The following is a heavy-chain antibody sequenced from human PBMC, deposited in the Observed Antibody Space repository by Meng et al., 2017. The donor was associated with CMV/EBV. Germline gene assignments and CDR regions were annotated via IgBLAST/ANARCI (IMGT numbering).Heavy chain of an antibody. J-gene: IGHJ4*02. CDR2: INWNGGSA. CDR3: ARDYSTLWDGSDY. V-gene: IGHV3-20*04. D-gene: IGHD3-10*01. CDR1: GFTFDDYG. Sequence: GGSLRLSCAASGFTFDDYGMSWVRQAPGKGLEWVSGINWNGGSAGYADSVKGRFTISRDNAKNSLYLQMNSLRAEDTTLYYCARDYSTLWDGSDYWGQGTLVTVSS.